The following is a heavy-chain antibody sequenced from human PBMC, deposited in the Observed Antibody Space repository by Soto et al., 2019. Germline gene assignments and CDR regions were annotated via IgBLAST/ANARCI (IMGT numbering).Heavy chain of an antibody. CDR2: ISYDGIYE. V-gene: IGHV3-30*18. CDR1: GFAFSDNG. D-gene: IGHD6-19*01. CDR3: ANDRAGIAVTGHETFEI. Sequence: QVQLVESGGGVVQPGKSLRLSCAASGFAFSDNGMHCVRQTPGKGLEWVALISYDGIYEYYADSVKGRFTLSRDNSKNTLYLQMNSLSTGDAAIYYCANDRAGIAVTGHETFEIWGQGTMVTVSS. J-gene: IGHJ3*02.